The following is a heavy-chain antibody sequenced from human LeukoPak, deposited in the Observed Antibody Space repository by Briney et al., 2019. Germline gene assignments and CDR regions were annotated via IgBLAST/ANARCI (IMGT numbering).Heavy chain of an antibody. D-gene: IGHD3-3*01. Sequence: SETLSLTCAVYGGSFSGYYWSWIRQPPGKGLEWIGEINHSGSTYYNPSLKSRVTISVDRSKNQFSLKLSSVTAADTAVYYCARVTARVAFDYWGQGTLVTVSS. V-gene: IGHV4-34*01. CDR2: INHSGST. CDR3: ARVTARVAFDY. J-gene: IGHJ4*02. CDR1: GGSFSGYY.